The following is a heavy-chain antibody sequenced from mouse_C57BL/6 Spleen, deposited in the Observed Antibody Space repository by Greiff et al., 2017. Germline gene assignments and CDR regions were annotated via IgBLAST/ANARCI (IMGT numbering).Heavy chain of an antibody. Sequence: EVQLVESGGGLVKPGGSLKLSCAASGFTFSDYGMHWVRQAPEKGLEWVAYISGGSSTIYYADTVKGRFTISRDNAKNTLFLQMTSLRSEDTAMYYCARGLRRAMDYWGQGTSVTVSS. CDR2: ISGGSSTI. CDR1: GFTFSDYG. V-gene: IGHV5-17*01. J-gene: IGHJ4*01. CDR3: ARGLRRAMDY. D-gene: IGHD2-4*01.